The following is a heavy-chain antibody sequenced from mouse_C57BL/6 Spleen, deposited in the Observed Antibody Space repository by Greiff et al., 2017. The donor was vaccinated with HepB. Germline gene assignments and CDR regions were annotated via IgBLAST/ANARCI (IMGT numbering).Heavy chain of an antibody. J-gene: IGHJ4*01. CDR3: ARHYDYDDPMDY. Sequence: EVKLMESGGGLVKPGGSLELSCAASGFTFSDYGMHWVRQAPEKGLEWVAYISSGSSTIYYADTVKGRFTISRDNAKNTLFLQMTSLRSEDTAMYYCARHYDYDDPMDYWGQGTSVTVSS. CDR2: ISSGSSTI. CDR1: GFTFSDYG. V-gene: IGHV5-17*01. D-gene: IGHD2-4*01.